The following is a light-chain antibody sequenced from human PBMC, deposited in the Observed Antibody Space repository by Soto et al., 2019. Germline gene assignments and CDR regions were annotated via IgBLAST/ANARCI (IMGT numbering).Light chain of an antibody. CDR1: SSDVGSYNL. CDR3: CSYAGSSAFVV. J-gene: IGLJ2*01. Sequence: QSALPQPASVSGSPGQSITISCTGTSSDVGSYNLVSWYQQHPGKAPKLMIYDVSKRPSGVSNRFSGSKSGNTASLTISGLQAEYEADYYCCSYAGSSAFVVFGGGTQLTVL. V-gene: IGLV2-23*02. CDR2: DVS.